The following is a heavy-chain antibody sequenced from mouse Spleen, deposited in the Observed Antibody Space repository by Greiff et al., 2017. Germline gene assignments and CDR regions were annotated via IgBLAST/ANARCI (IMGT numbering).Heavy chain of an antibody. V-gene: IGHV1-69*01. CDR1: GYTFTSYW. D-gene: IGHD3-2*01. Sequence: QVQLQQPGAELVMPGASVKLSCKASGYTFTSYWMHWVKQRPGQGLEWIGEIDPSDSYTNYNQKFKGKATLTVDKSSSTAYMQLSSLTSEDSAVYYCARGQTARATLWFAYWGQGTLVTVSA. CDR3: ARGQTARATLWFAY. CDR2: IDPSDSYT. J-gene: IGHJ3*01.